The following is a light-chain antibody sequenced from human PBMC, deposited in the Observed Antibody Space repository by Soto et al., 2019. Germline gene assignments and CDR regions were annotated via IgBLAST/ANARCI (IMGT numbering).Light chain of an antibody. CDR3: QQYSGIWT. Sequence: IQMTQSPSTLSTSVGDRVTITCRASQSINSWLAWYQQKPGKAPKLLIYKASSLESGVPPRFSGSGSGTEFTLTISSLQPDDFATYYCQQYSGIWTFGQGTKVDIK. J-gene: IGKJ1*01. V-gene: IGKV1-5*03. CDR2: KAS. CDR1: QSINSW.